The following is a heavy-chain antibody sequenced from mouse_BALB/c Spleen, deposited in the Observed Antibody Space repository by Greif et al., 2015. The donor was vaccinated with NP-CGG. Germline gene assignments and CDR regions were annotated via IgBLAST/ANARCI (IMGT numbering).Heavy chain of an antibody. CDR2: IYPGDGDT. Sequence: QVQLQQSGAELVRPGSSVKISCKASGYAFSSYWMNWVKQRPGQGLEWIGQIYPGDGDTNYNGKFKGKATLTTDKSSSTAYMQLSSLTSEDSAVYFCAGVGNYYFDYWGQGATLTVSS. V-gene: IGHV1-80*01. J-gene: IGHJ2*01. D-gene: IGHD2-1*01. CDR1: GYAFSSYW. CDR3: AGVGNYYFDY.